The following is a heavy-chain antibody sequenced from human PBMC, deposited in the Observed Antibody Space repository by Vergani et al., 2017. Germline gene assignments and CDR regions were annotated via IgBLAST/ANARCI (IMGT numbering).Heavy chain of an antibody. CDR3: TTARPGVGASPNDAFDI. Sequence: EVQLVESGGGLVKPGGSLRLSCAASGFTFSNAWMSWVRQAPGKGLEWVGRIKSKTDGGTTDYAAPVKGRFTISRDDSKNTLYLQMNSLKTEDTAVYYCTTARPGVGASPNDAFDIWGQGTMVTVSS. CDR2: IKSKTDGGTT. CDR1: GFTFSNAW. V-gene: IGHV3-15*01. D-gene: IGHD1-26*01. J-gene: IGHJ3*02.